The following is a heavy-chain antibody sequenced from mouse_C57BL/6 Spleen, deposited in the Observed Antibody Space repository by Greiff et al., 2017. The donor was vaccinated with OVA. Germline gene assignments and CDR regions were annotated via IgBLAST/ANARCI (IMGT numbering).Heavy chain of an antibody. CDR2: INPGSGGT. J-gene: IGHJ2*01. Sequence: QVQLKQSGAELVRPGTSVKVSCKASGYAFTNYLIEWVKQRPGQGLEWIGVINPGSGGTNYNEKFKGKATLTADKSSSTAYMQLSSLTSEDSAVYFCARRWDGYFFDYWGQGTTLTVSS. CDR1: GYAFTNYL. V-gene: IGHV1-54*01. CDR3: ARRWDGYFFDY. D-gene: IGHD2-3*01.